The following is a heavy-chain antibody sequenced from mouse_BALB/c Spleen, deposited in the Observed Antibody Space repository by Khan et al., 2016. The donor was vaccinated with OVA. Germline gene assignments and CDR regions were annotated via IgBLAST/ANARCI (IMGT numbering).Heavy chain of an antibody. CDR3: ARQPYYHYNIMDY. V-gene: IGHV2-6-1*01. CDR2: IWSDGST. Sequence: QVQLKESGPGLVAPSQSLSITCTISWFSLTNYGVHWVRQPPGKGLEWLVVIWSDGSTTYNSALKSRLTISKDNSKSQVFLKMNSLQTDDTAVYFCARQPYYHYNIMDYWGQGTSVTVSS. D-gene: IGHD2-10*01. CDR1: WFSLTNYG. J-gene: IGHJ4*01.